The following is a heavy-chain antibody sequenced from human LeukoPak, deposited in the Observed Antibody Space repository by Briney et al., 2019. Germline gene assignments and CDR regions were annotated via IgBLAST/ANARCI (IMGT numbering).Heavy chain of an antibody. Sequence: GGPLRLSCAASGSTFSDYYVTWIRQAPGKGLEWVSHIAHSGNGMWYADAVKGRFTISRDNAKNLLFLQMDSLRAEDTAVYYCARGHYEMGVWGEGTTVIVSS. J-gene: IGHJ6*01. V-gene: IGHV3-11*01. CDR3: ARGHYEMGV. CDR1: GSTFSDYY. CDR2: IAHSGNGM.